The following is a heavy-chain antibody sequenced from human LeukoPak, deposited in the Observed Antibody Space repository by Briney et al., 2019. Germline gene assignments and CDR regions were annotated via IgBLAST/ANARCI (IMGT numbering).Heavy chain of an antibody. CDR1: GGSFSGYY. D-gene: IGHD3-10*01. Sequence: PSETLSLTCAVYGGSFSGYYWSWIRQPPGKGLEWIGEINHSGSTNYNPSLKSRVTISVDTSKNQFSLKLSSVTAADTAVYYCARDPLWFGDYYGMDVWGQGTAVTVSS. V-gene: IGHV4-34*01. CDR2: INHSGST. CDR3: ARDPLWFGDYYGMDV. J-gene: IGHJ6*02.